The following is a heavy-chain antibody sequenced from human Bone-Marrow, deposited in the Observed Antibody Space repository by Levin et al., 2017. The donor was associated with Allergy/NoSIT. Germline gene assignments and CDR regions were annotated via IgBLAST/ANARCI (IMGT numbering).Heavy chain of an antibody. V-gene: IGHV4-59*03. CDR2: IYVSGTT. CDR1: GASIINHY. D-gene: IGHD5-24*01. CDR3: AGSPFSFSDGLYYFDD. J-gene: IGHJ4*02. Sequence: TASETLSLTCAVSGASIINHYWSWIRQPPGKGLEWIGHIYVSGTTNYNPSLGGRVSLSLDTPKSQFSLRLTSVTAADTAVYYCAGSPFSFSDGLYYFDDWGQGILVTVSS.